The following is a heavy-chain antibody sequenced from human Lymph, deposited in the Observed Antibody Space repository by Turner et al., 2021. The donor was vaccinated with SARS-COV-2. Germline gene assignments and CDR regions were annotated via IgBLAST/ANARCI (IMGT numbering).Heavy chain of an antibody. CDR3: AIVEGLTFGVVIAHADRHYFDY. V-gene: IGHV1-69*04. CDR2: IIPILGIA. D-gene: IGHD3-16*02. J-gene: IGHJ4*02. Sequence: QVQLVQSGAGMKKPGSQVKVSCKTSGSTFSSYAISLIRQAPGQGLGWMVRIIPILGIATYTQYFQGRVTITADKSTSTAYMELSSLRSEDTAVYYCAIVEGLTFGVVIAHADRHYFDYWGQGTLVTVSS. CDR1: GSTFSSYA.